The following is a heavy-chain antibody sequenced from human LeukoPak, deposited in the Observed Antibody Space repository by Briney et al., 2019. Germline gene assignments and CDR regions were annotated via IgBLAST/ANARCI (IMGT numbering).Heavy chain of an antibody. Sequence: QPGGSLRLSCAASGFTFSRYAMSWVRQAPGKGLEWVSTISGSAGSTYYADSVKGRFTISRDNSKNTLYLQMNSLRAEDTAVYYCARARNYYDSSGYHADFWGQGTLVTVSS. CDR1: GFTFSRYA. V-gene: IGHV3-23*01. D-gene: IGHD3-22*01. CDR3: ARARNYYDSSGYHADF. CDR2: ISGSAGST. J-gene: IGHJ4*02.